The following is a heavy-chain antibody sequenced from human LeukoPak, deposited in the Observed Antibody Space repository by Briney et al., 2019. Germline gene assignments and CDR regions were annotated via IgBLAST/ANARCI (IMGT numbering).Heavy chain of an antibody. D-gene: IGHD2-15*01. CDR1: GDTFNSYA. Sequence: ASVKVSCKPSGDTFNSYAIAWVRQAPGQGLEWMGWISAYNGNTNYAQKLQGRVTMTTDTSTSTAYMELRSLRSDDTAVYYCARGMEYCSGGSCYGPNWFDPWGQGTLVTVSS. V-gene: IGHV1-18*01. J-gene: IGHJ5*02. CDR3: ARGMEYCSGGSCYGPNWFDP. CDR2: ISAYNGNT.